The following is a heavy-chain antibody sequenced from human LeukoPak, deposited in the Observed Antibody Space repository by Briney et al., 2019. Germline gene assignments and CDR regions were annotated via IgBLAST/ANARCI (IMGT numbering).Heavy chain of an antibody. CDR3: ARFMVRGFIYYYGMNV. CDR2: ISAYNGNT. Sequence: ASVKVSCKASGYTFTSYGISWVRQAPGQGLEWMGWISAYNGNTNYAQKLQGRDTMTTDTSTSTAYMELRSLRSDDTAVYYCARFMVRGFIYYYGMNVWGKGTTVTFSS. CDR1: GYTFTSYG. D-gene: IGHD3-10*01. V-gene: IGHV1-18*04. J-gene: IGHJ6*04.